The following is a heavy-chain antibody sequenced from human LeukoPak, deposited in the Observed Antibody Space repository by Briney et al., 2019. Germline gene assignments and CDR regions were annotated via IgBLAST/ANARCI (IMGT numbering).Heavy chain of an antibody. CDR3: ARLTRQGYGMDV. CDR1: GGSISSGGYS. CDR2: IYHSGST. J-gene: IGHJ6*02. V-gene: IGHV4-30-2*01. Sequence: SQTLSLTCAVSGGSISSGGYSWSWIRQPPGKGLEWIGYIYHSGSTYYNPSLKSRVTISVDRSKNQFSLKLSSVTAADTAVYYCARLTRQGYGMDVWGQGTTVTVSS. D-gene: IGHD3-9*01.